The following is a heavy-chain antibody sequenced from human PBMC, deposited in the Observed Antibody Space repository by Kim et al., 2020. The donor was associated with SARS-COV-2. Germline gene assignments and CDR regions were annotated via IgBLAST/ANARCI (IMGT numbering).Heavy chain of an antibody. Sequence: ASVKVSCKASGYTFTSYGISWVRQAPGQGLEWMGWISAYNGNTNYAQKLQGRGTMTTDTSTSTAYMELRSLRSDDTAVYYCARVRITMVRGAVNWFDPWGQGTLVTVSS. J-gene: IGHJ5*02. CDR3: ARVRITMVRGAVNWFDP. D-gene: IGHD3-10*01. CDR2: ISAYNGNT. V-gene: IGHV1-18*01. CDR1: GYTFTSYG.